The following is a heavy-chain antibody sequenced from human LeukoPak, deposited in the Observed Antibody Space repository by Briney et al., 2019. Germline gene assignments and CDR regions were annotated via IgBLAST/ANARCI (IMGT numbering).Heavy chain of an antibody. V-gene: IGHV3-30*19. Sequence: GGSLRLSCATSGFIFSRYWMSWVRQAPGKGLEWVAVISYDGSNKYYADSVKGRFTISRDNSKNTLYLQMNSLRAEDTAVYYCARDTSGDYWGQGTLVTVSS. CDR2: ISYDGSNK. CDR3: ARDTSGDY. J-gene: IGHJ4*02. CDR1: GFIFSRYW. D-gene: IGHD3-10*01.